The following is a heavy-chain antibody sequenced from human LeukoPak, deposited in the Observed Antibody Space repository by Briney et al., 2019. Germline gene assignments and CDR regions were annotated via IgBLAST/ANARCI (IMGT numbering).Heavy chain of an antibody. CDR1: GGSISSSSYY. Sequence: SETLSLTCTVSGGSISSSSYYWGWIRQHPGKGLEWIGSIYYSGSTYYNPSLKSRVTISVDTSKNQFSLKLSSVTAADTAVYYCAREPPGRILRFLEWSISRNWFDPWGQGTLVTVSS. J-gene: IGHJ5*02. D-gene: IGHD3-3*01. CDR3: AREPPGRILRFLEWSISRNWFDP. V-gene: IGHV4-39*02. CDR2: IYYSGST.